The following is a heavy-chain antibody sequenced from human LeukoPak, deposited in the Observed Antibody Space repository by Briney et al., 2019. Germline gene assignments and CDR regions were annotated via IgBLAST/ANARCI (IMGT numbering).Heavy chain of an antibody. Sequence: GGSLRLSCAASGFTFSSYAMSWVRQAPGKGLEWVSAISGNGGSTYYADSVKGRFTISRDNSKNTLYLQMNSLRAEDTAVYYCAMKGIAVAGTADYWGQGTLVTVSS. J-gene: IGHJ4*02. D-gene: IGHD6-19*01. V-gene: IGHV3-23*01. CDR1: GFTFSSYA. CDR3: AMKGIAVAGTADY. CDR2: ISGNGGST.